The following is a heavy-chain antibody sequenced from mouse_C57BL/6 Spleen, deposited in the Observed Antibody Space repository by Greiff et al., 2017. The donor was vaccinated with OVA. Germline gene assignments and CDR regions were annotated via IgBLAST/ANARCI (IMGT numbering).Heavy chain of an antibody. CDR3: ARGGITTVVATEAMDY. CDR1: GFTFSDYY. CDR2: ISNGGGST. D-gene: IGHD1-1*01. J-gene: IGHJ4*01. V-gene: IGHV5-12*01. Sequence: EVKLMESGGGLVQPGGSLKLSCAASGFTFSDYYMYWVRQTPEKRLEWVAYISNGGGSTYYPDTVKGRFTISRDNAKKTLYLQMSRLKSEDTAMYYCARGGITTVVATEAMDYWGQGTSVTVSS.